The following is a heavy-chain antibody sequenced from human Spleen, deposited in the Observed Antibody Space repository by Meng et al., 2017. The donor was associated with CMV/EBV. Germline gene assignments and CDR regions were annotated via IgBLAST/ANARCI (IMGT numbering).Heavy chain of an antibody. CDR3: ARDPLTGISS. V-gene: IGHV4-39*07. CDR1: GGSISSSSYY. D-gene: IGHD7-27*01. CDR2: IYHSGST. Sequence: SETLSLTCTVSGGSISSSSYYWGWIRQPPGKGLEWIGSIYHSGSTYYNPSLKSRVTISVDTSKNQFSLKLSSVTAADTAVYYCARDPLTGISSWGQGTLVTVSS. J-gene: IGHJ5*02.